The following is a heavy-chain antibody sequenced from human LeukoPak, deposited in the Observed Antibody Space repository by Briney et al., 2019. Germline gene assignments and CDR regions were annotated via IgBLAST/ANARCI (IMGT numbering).Heavy chain of an antibody. CDR1: VFTVSFYS. V-gene: IGHV3-23*01. D-gene: IGHD2-2*01. CDR2: IAGGGSST. J-gene: IGHJ3*02. CDR3: VKDPDPRYCSSTSCSPI. Sequence: PGGSLRLSCAASVFTVSFYSMMWVRQAQRKGLEWVSVIAGGGSSTYYADSVKGRFTISRDNSKNTLYLQMNSLRVEDTAVYYCVKDPDPRYCSSTSCSPIWGQGTMVTVSS.